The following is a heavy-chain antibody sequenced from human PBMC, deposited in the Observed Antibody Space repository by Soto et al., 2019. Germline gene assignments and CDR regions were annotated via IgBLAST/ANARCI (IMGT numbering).Heavy chain of an antibody. CDR3: HLRGYDSSGYYPGDAFDI. Sequence: QVQLVESGGGVVQPGRSLRLSCAASGFTFSSYAMHWVRQAPGKGLEWVAVISYDGSNKYYADSVKGRFTISRDNSKNTLYQQMNSLRAEDTAVYYSHLRGYDSSGYYPGDAFDIWGQGTMVTVSS. CDR2: ISYDGSNK. J-gene: IGHJ3*02. CDR1: GFTFSSYA. D-gene: IGHD3-22*01. V-gene: IGHV3-30-3*01.